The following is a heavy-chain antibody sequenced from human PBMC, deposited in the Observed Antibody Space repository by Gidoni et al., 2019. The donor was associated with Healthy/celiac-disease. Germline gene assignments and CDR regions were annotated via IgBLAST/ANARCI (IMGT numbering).Heavy chain of an antibody. CDR2: IYYSGST. V-gene: IGHV4-39*01. J-gene: IGHJ5*02. CDR1: GGSISSSSYY. D-gene: IGHD3-10*01. CDR3: ASPPGNGSGSS. Sequence: QLQLQESGPGLVKPSETLSLTCTVSGGSISSSSYYWGWIRQPPGKGLEWIGRIYYSGSTYYNPSLKSRVTISVDTSKNQFSLKLSSVTAADTAVYYCASPPGNGSGSSWGQGTLVTVSS.